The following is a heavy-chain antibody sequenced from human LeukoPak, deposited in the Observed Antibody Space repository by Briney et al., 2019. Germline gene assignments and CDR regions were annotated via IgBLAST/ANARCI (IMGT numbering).Heavy chain of an antibody. J-gene: IGHJ4*02. D-gene: IGHD2-2*01. V-gene: IGHV3-48*04. CDR2: ISSSGSTI. CDR3: AREPLGYCSSTSCPEDGY. Sequence: GGSLRLSCAASGFTFSSYAMSWVRQAPGKGLEWVSYISSSGSTIYYADSVKGRFTISRDNAKNSLYLQMNSLRAEDTAVYYCAREPLGYCSSTSCPEDGYWGQGTLVTVSS. CDR1: GFTFSSYA.